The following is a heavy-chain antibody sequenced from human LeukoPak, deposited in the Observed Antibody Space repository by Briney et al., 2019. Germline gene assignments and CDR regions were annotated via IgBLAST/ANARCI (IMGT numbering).Heavy chain of an antibody. CDR3: ARDPTYYDFWSGGREVNWFDP. D-gene: IGHD3-3*01. J-gene: IGHJ5*02. CDR1: GFTFSDYY. V-gene: IGHV3-11*06. Sequence: GGSLRLSCAASGFTFSDYYMSWIRQAPGKGLEWVSYISSSSSYIYYVDSVKGQFTISRDNAKNSLYLQMNSLRAEGTAVYYCARDPTYYDFWSGGREVNWFDPWGQGTLVTVSS. CDR2: ISSSSSYI.